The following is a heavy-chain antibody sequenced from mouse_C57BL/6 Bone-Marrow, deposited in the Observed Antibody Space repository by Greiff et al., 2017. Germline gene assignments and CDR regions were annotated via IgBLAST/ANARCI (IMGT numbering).Heavy chain of an antibody. J-gene: IGHJ2*01. D-gene: IGHD1-1*01. Sequence: VQLQQSGPELVKPGASVKISCKASGYSFTSYYIHWVKQRPGQGLEWIGWIYPGSGNTKYNEKFKGKATLTADTSSSTAYMQLSSLTSEDSAVYYCARGWGSIFDYWGQGTTLTVSS. CDR2: IYPGSGNT. CDR3: ARGWGSIFDY. CDR1: GYSFTSYY. V-gene: IGHV1-66*01.